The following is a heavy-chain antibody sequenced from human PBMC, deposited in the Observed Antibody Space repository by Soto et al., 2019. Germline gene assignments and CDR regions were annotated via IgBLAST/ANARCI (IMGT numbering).Heavy chain of an antibody. CDR2: ISYDGSKK. Sequence: GGSLRLSCAASGFIFSHFAVHWVRQAPGKGLEWVSIISYDGSKKNYADSVKGRFTISRDNSRNILYLQLNSLKPEDTAVYYCARNDYGTYFFDYWGQGALVTVSS. D-gene: IGHD1-7*01. V-gene: IGHV3-30*04. CDR1: GFIFSHFA. J-gene: IGHJ4*02. CDR3: ARNDYGTYFFDY.